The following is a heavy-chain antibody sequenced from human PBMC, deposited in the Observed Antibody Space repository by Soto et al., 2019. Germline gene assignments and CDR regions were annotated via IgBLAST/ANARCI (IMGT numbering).Heavy chain of an antibody. CDR1: GGSISSYY. D-gene: IGHD5-12*01. V-gene: IGHV4-59*01. CDR3: AREGRDGYNYFGY. CDR2: IYYSGST. Sequence: SETLSLTYTVSGGSISSYYWSWIRQPPGKGLEWIGYIYYSGSTNYNPSLKSRVTISVDTSKNQFSLKLSSVTAADTAVYYCAREGRDGYNYFGYWGQGTLVTVSS. J-gene: IGHJ4*02.